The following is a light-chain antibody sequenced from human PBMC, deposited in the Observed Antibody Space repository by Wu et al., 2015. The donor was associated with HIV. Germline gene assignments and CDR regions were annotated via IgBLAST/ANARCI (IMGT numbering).Light chain of an antibody. CDR2: TAS. CDR1: QSVTSNY. Sequence: EIVLTQSPGTLSLSPGERATLSCRASQSVTSNYLAWYQQKPGQAPRLLIYTASNRATGIPDRFSGSGSGTDFTLTISRLEPEDFAVYYCQQYAISPLTFGEGPRWRSN. CDR3: QQYAISPLT. J-gene: IGKJ4*01. V-gene: IGKV3-20*01.